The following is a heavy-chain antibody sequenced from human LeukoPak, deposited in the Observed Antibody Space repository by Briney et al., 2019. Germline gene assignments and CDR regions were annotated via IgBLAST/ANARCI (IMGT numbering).Heavy chain of an antibody. CDR1: GGSISSSSYY. CDR3: ARGFDFKSTYFDY. V-gene: IGHV4-39*07. D-gene: IGHD5-12*01. Sequence: SETLSLTCTVSGGSISSSSYYWGWIRQPPGKGLEWIASLHYSGSAYYNPPLRSRVTISEDTSKNQFSLKLSSVTAADSAVYYCARGFDFKSTYFDYWGQGTLVTVSS. CDR2: LHYSGSA. J-gene: IGHJ4*02.